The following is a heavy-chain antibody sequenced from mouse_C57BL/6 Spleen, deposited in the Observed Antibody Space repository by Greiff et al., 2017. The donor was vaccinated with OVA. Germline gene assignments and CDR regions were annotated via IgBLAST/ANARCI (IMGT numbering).Heavy chain of an antibody. V-gene: IGHV1-53*01. D-gene: IGHD4-1*01. CDR3: ARWGTLGRDYFDY. J-gene: IGHJ2*01. Sequence: QVQLQQSGTELVKPGASVKLSCKASGYTFTSYWMHWVKQGPGQGLEWIGNINPSNGGTNYNEKFKSKATLTVDKSSSTAYMQLSSLTSEDSAVYYCARWGTLGRDYFDYWGQGTTLTVSS. CDR2: INPSNGGT. CDR1: GYTFTSYW.